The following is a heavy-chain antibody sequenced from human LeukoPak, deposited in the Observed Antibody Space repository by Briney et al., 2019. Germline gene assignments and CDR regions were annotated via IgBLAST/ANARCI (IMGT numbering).Heavy chain of an antibody. CDR2: IHSGGDT. D-gene: IGHD4-17*01. CDR1: GFAISSNY. Sequence: GGSLRLSCVASGFAISSNYISWVRQAPGEGLEWVSVIHSGGDTYYVDSVKDRFTISSDNSHNTVYLQMNSLRAEDTAVYYCVRHRGVYSDRAMDVWGQGTTVTVS. V-gene: IGHV3-66*04. CDR3: VRHRGVYSDRAMDV. J-gene: IGHJ6*02.